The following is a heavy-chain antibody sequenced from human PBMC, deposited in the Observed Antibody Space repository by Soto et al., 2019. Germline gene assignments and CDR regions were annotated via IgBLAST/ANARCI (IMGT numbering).Heavy chain of an antibody. J-gene: IGHJ4*02. D-gene: IGHD2-15*01. CDR3: ARDPGEVAATPFDY. CDR1: GGSFSGYY. Sequence: QVQLQQWGAGLLKPSETLSLTCAVYGGSFSGYYWSWIRQPPVKGLEWIGEIKHSGRTNYNPSLKSRGTISVDTSKNQFSLKLSSVTAADTAVYYCARDPGEVAATPFDYWGQGTLVTVSS. V-gene: IGHV4-34*01. CDR2: IKHSGRT.